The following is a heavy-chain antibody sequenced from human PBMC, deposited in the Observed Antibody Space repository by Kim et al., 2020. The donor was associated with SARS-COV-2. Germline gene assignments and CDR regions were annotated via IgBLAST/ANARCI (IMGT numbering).Heavy chain of an antibody. V-gene: IGHV1-2*06. D-gene: IGHD3-22*01. CDR1: GYTFTGYY. Sequence: ASVKVSCKASGYTFTGYYMHWVRQAPGQGLEWMGRINPNSGGTNYAQKFQGRVTMTRDTSISTAYMELSRLRSDDTAVYYCARGNGRPGGYDSSGYYYGWFDPWGQGTLVTASS. CDR2: INPNSGGT. J-gene: IGHJ5*02. CDR3: ARGNGRPGGYDSSGYYYGWFDP.